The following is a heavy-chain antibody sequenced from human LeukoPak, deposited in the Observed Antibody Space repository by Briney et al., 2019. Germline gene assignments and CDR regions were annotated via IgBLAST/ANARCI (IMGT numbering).Heavy chain of an antibody. Sequence: TGGSLRLSCAASGFTFSNYWMHWVRQAPGKGLEWVSVIYSGSSTYYAESVKGRFTISRNTSKNTLYLQMNSLRADDTAVYYCARDRSSGWYVYDYWGQGTLVTVSS. D-gene: IGHD6-19*01. J-gene: IGHJ4*02. CDR1: GFTFSNYW. V-gene: IGHV3-53*01. CDR3: ARDRSSGWYVYDY. CDR2: IYSGSST.